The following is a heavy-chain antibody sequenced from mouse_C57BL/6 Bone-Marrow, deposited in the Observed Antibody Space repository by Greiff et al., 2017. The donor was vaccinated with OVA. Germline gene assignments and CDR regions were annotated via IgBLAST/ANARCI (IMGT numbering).Heavy chain of an antibody. J-gene: IGHJ1*03. V-gene: IGHV1-52*01. CDR2: IDPSDSET. CDR3: ARGAYYSNYWYFDV. D-gene: IGHD2-5*01. Sequence: VQLKQPGAELVRPGSSVKLSCKASGYTFTSYWMHWVKQRPIQGLEWIGNIDPSDSETHYNQKFKDKATLTVDKSSSTAYMQLSSLTSEDSAVYYCARGAYYSNYWYFDVWGTGTTVTVSS. CDR1: GYTFTSYW.